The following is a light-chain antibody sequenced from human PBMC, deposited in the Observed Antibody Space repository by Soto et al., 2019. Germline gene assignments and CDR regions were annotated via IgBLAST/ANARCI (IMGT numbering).Light chain of an antibody. CDR1: SSDVGGYNF. CDR2: EVS. J-gene: IGLJ3*02. Sequence: SALTQPASVSGSPGQSIIISCTGTSSDVGGYNFVSWFQQHPGKAPKLIIYEVSNRPSGVSSRFSGSKSGNTASLTISGLQAGDEADYYCSSKTSSSTLVFGGGTKLTVL. V-gene: IGLV2-14*01. CDR3: SSKTSSSTLV.